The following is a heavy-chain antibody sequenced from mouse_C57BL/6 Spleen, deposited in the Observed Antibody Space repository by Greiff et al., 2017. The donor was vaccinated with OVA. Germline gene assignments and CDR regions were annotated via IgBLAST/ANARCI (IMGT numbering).Heavy chain of an antibody. D-gene: IGHD1-3*01. CDR1: GYTFTSYW. CDR3: AISYKDYYAMDD. Sequence: VKLQQPGAELVKPGASVKVSCKASGYTFTSYWMHWVKQRPGQGLEWIGRIHPSDSDTNYNQKFKGKATLTVDKSSSPAYMQLSSLTSEDSAVYYCAISYKDYYAMDDWGQGTSVTVSS. J-gene: IGHJ4*01. CDR2: IHPSDSDT. V-gene: IGHV1-74*01.